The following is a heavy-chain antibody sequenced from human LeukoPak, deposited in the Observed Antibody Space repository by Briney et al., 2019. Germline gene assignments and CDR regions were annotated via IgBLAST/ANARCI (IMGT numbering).Heavy chain of an antibody. CDR3: ARVVAATRGGVGY. D-gene: IGHD2-15*01. CDR2: IYHSGST. V-gene: IGHV4-38-2*02. Sequence: SETLSLTCTVSDYSISSDYCWGWIRQPPGKGLEWIGSIYHSGSTYYNPSLKSRVTISVDTSKNQFSLKLSSVTAADTAVYYCARVVAATRGGVGYWGQGTLVTVSS. J-gene: IGHJ4*02. CDR1: DYSISSDYC.